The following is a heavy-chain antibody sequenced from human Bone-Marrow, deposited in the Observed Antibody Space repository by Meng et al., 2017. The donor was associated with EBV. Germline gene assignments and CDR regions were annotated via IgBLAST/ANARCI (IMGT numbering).Heavy chain of an antibody. D-gene: IGHD3-10*01. Sequence: VKLQESGQGLVKPSETLSLTCTVSGASVSGGTYHWSWIRQPPGKEPEWIGYIYDGGTTIYNPSLKSQVTILVDASKNQFSLKLSSVTTADTAVYFCAKSRSSTPGVVDYWGQGTLVTVAS. V-gene: IGHV4-61*01. CDR2: IYDGGTT. CDR1: GASVSGGTYH. J-gene: IGHJ4*02. CDR3: AKSRSSTPGVVDY.